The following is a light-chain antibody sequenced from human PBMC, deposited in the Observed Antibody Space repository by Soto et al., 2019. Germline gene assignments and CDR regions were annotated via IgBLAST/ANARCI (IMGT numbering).Light chain of an antibody. CDR2: DND. V-gene: IGLV1-51*01. J-gene: IGLJ2*01. CDR3: ETWDSSLRTVL. CDR1: STNIGNGH. Sequence: QSVLTQPPSVSAAPGQQVSISCSGSSTNIGNGHVSWYQHLPGTAPKLLIDDNDKRPSGIPDRFSGSKSDTAATLGITGLQTGDEADYYCETWDSSLRTVLFGGGTKLTVL.